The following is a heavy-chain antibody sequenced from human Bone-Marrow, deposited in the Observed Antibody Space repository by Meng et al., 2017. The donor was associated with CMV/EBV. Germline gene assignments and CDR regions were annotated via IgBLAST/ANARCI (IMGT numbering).Heavy chain of an antibody. CDR1: GFTVSSHY. CDR2: VYGGGGT. J-gene: IGHJ4*02. D-gene: IGHD3-3*01. V-gene: IGHV3-53*01. Sequence: GGSLRLSCAASGFTVSSHYMSWVRQSPDKGLEWVSVVYGGGGTAYTDSVKGRFTLSRDDSKNTLYLQMSSLRTEDTAVYYCVRGERVGNFYTNYLDYWGRGSQVTVSS. CDR3: VRGERVGNFYTNYLDY.